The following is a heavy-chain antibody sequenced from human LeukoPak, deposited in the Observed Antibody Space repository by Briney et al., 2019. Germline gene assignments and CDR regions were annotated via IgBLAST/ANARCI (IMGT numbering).Heavy chain of an antibody. CDR1: GFNCSNAW. CDR2: IKSKTDGAAT. J-gene: IGHJ4*02. D-gene: IGHD2-15*01. Sequence: GGSLRLSCAASGFNCSNAWRSWVRQAPGKGREGVGHIKSKTDGAATNSAARVKSRFTVSMEDSKNMLWRQMNSLETEATAVSFCATDESCDLLFDYWGQGTLVTVSS. V-gene: IGHV3-15*01. CDR3: ATDESCDLLFDY.